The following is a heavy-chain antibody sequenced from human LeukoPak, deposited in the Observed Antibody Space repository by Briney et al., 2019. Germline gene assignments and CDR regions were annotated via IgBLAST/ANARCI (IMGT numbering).Heavy chain of an antibody. CDR3: APDHGGY. CDR2: IWYDGSNT. Sequence: GGSLRLSCAASGFTFSSYGMHWVRQAPGKGLEWVAIIWYDGSNTYYADSAKGRFTISRDNSKNTPYLEMNSLRAEDTAIYYCAPDHGGYWGQGTLVTVSS. CDR1: GFTFSSYG. V-gene: IGHV3-33*01. J-gene: IGHJ4*02. D-gene: IGHD3-16*01.